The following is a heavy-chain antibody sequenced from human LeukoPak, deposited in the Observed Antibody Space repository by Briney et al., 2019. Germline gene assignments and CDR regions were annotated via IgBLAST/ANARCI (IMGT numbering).Heavy chain of an antibody. Sequence: SETLSLTCAVYGGSFSGYYWSWIRQPPGKGLEWIGEINHSGSTNYNPSLKSRVTISVDTSKNQFSLKLSSVTAADTAVYYCAWGTATSGAGYYCGMDVWGQGTTVTVSS. CDR1: GGSFSGYY. CDR3: AWGTATSGAGYYCGMDV. CDR2: INHSGST. J-gene: IGHJ6*02. V-gene: IGHV4-34*01.